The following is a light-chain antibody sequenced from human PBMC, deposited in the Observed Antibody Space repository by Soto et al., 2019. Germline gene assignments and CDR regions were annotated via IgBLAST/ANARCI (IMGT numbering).Light chain of an antibody. CDR3: QQRSNWSLT. V-gene: IGKV3-11*01. CDR2: DAS. CDR1: QTVTSY. J-gene: IGKJ4*01. Sequence: EIELTQSPATLSLSPGERATLSCRASQTVTSYLAWYQHRPGQAPRLLIYDASKRATGIPARFSGSGSGTDFTLTISSLGPEDFAVYYCQQRSNWSLTFGGGTRVEI.